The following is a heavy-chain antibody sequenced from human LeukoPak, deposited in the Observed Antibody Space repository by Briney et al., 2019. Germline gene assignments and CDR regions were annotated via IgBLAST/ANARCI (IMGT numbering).Heavy chain of an antibody. V-gene: IGHV4-39*01. CDR3: AGQQWQWAPFFDY. CDR1: GGSISSSSYY. Sequence: SETLSLTCTVSGGSISSSSYYWGWIRQPPGKGLEWIGSIYYSGSTYYNPSLKSRVTISVDTSKNQFSLKLSSVTAADTAVYYCAGQQWQWAPFFDYWGQGTLVTVSS. CDR2: IYYSGST. D-gene: IGHD6-19*01. J-gene: IGHJ4*02.